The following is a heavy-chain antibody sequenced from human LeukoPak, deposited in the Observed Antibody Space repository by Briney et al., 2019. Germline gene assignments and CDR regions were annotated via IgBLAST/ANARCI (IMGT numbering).Heavy chain of an antibody. CDR1: GFTFSSYS. CDR2: ISGSGGST. CDR3: AKDQWSMVRGVIED. Sequence: PGGSLRLSCAAPGFTFSSYSMNWVRQAPGKGLEWVSAISGSGGSTYYADSVKGRFTISRDNSKNTLYLQMNSLRAEDTAVYYCAKDQWSMVRGVIEDWGQGTLVTVSS. J-gene: IGHJ4*02. V-gene: IGHV3-23*01. D-gene: IGHD3-10*01.